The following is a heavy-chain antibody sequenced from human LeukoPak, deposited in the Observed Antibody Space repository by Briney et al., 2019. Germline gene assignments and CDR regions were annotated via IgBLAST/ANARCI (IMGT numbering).Heavy chain of an antibody. Sequence: SETLSLTCTVSGGSISSGGYYWSWIRQHPGKGLEWIGYIYYSGSTYYNPSLKSRVTISVDTSKNQFSLKLSSVTAADTAVYYCARVVAVADPYYFDYWGQGTLVTVSS. CDR2: IYYSGST. J-gene: IGHJ4*02. CDR3: ARVVAVADPYYFDY. D-gene: IGHD6-19*01. CDR1: GGSISSGGYY. V-gene: IGHV4-31*03.